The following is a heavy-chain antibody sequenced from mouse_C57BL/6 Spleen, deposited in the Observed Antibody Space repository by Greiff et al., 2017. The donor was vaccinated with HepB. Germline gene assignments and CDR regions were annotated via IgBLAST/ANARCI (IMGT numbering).Heavy chain of an antibody. CDR3: ARGTVVVATD. D-gene: IGHD1-1*01. V-gene: IGHV1-50*01. Sequence: QVHVKQPGAELVKPGASVKLSCKASGYTFTSYWMQWVKQRPGQGLEWIGEIDPSDSYTNYNQKFKGKATLTVDTSSSTAYMQLSSLTSEDSAVYYCARGTVVVATDWGQGTTLTVSS. J-gene: IGHJ2*01. CDR1: GYTFTSYW. CDR2: IDPSDSYT.